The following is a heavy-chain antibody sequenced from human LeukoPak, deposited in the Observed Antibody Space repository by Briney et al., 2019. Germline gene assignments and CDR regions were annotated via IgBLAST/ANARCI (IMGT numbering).Heavy chain of an antibody. CDR2: IIPIFGTA. Sequence: ASVKVSCKASGGTFSSYAISWVRQAPGQGLEWMGGIIPIFGTANYAQKFQGRVTITADESTSTAYMELSSLRSEDTAVYYCARGRGRCSSTSCCAWIRPFDYWGQGTLVTVSS. V-gene: IGHV1-69*13. CDR1: GGTFSSYA. D-gene: IGHD2-2*01. J-gene: IGHJ4*02. CDR3: ARGRGRCSSTSCCAWIRPFDY.